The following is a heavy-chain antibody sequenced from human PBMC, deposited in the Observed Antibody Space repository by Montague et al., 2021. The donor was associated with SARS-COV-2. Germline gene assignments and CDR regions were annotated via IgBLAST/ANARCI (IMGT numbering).Heavy chain of an antibody. V-gene: IGHV3-23*01. CDR3: AKPVSNTLLVGGYPNDFDH. CDR2: INSGGGST. CDR1: GFTFSSYA. J-gene: IGHJ4*02. D-gene: IGHD1-26*01. Sequence: SLRLSCAASGFTFSSYAMSWVRQAPGKGLEWVSTINSGGGSTYYADSVKGRFIISRDNSKNTVYLQMNNLRAEDTAVYYCAKPVSNTLLVGGYPNDFDHWGQGTLVTVSS.